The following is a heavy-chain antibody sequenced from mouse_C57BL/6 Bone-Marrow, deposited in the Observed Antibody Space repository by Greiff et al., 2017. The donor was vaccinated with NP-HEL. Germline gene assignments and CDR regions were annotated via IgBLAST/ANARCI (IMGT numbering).Heavy chain of an antibody. CDR3: ARDYGNYFAWFAY. J-gene: IGHJ3*01. D-gene: IGHD2-1*01. CDR2: IYPRSGNT. Sequence: QVQLKQSGAELARPGASVKLSCKASGYTFTSYGISWVKQRTGQGLEWIGEIYPRSGNTYYNEKFKGKATLTADKSSSTAYMELRSLTSEDSAVYFCARDYGNYFAWFAYWGQGTLVTVSA. CDR1: GYTFTSYG. V-gene: IGHV1-81*01.